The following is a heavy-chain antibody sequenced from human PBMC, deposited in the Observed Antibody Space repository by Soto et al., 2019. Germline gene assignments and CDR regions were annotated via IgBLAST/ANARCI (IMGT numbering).Heavy chain of an antibody. CDR2: INHSGST. V-gene: IGHV4-34*01. J-gene: IGHJ6*02. CDR1: GGSFSGYY. CDR3: ARGGDPRSYYGMDV. D-gene: IGHD3-10*01. Sequence: SETLSLTCAVYGGSFSGYYWSWIRQPPGKGLEWIGEINHSGSTNYNPSLKSRVTISVDTSKNQFSLKLSSVTAADTAVYYCARGGDPRSYYGMDVWGQGTTVTVSS.